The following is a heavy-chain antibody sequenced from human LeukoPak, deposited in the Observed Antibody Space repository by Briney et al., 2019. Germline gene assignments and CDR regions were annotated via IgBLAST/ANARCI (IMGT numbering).Heavy chain of an antibody. CDR1: GYSFTGYY. J-gene: IGHJ6*03. Sequence: ASVKVSCKASGYSFTGYYMHWVRQAPGQGLEWMGWINPNSGGTNYAQKFQGRVTMTRDTSISTAYMELSRLRSDDTAVYYCARGGLAYYDILTGYSYYYYMDVWGKGTTVTVSS. D-gene: IGHD3-9*01. CDR3: ARGGLAYYDILTGYSYYYYMDV. CDR2: INPNSGGT. V-gene: IGHV1-2*02.